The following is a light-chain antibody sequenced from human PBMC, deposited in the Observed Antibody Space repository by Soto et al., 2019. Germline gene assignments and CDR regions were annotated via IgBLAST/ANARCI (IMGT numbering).Light chain of an antibody. CDR2: GAS. Sequence: EIVLTQSPGTLSLSPGERATLSCRASQSVGSYLAWYQQKPGQAPRLLIYGASNRATGIPDRFSGSGSGTDFTLTISRLEPEDFAVYYCQQYGRSSWTFGQGTKVDIK. J-gene: IGKJ1*01. V-gene: IGKV3-20*01. CDR3: QQYGRSSWT. CDR1: QSVGSY.